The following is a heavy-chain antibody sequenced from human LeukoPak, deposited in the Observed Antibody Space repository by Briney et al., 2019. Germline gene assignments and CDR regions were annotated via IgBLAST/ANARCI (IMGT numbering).Heavy chain of an antibody. Sequence: PGGSLRLSCAASGFTFSSYDIHWVRQAPGKGLEWVAFIRYEGSNKYYADSVRGRFTISRDNSKNTLYLQMNSLRAEDTAVYFCAKGSKAVLFTRDHYMDVWGKGTTVTISS. CDR1: GFTFSSYD. D-gene: IGHD6-19*01. J-gene: IGHJ6*03. V-gene: IGHV3-30*02. CDR3: AKGSKAVLFTRDHYMDV. CDR2: IRYEGSNK.